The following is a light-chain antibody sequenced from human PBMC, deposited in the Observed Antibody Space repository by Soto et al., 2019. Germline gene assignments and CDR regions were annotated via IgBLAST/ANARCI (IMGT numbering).Light chain of an antibody. CDR1: SSNIGAAYD. CDR2: GNN. J-gene: IGLJ3*02. CDR3: QSYDSSLSGWV. V-gene: IGLV1-40*01. Sequence: QSVLTQPPSVSGAPGQKVTISCTRSSSNIGAAYDVHWYQHLPGTAPKLLIYGNNNRPSGVPDRFSGSKSGTSASLAITGLQAEVEADYYCQSYDSSLSGWVFGGGTKVTVL.